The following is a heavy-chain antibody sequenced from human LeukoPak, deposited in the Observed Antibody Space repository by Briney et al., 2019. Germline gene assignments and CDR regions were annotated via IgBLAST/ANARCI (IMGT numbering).Heavy chain of an antibody. J-gene: IGHJ4*02. V-gene: IGHV1-69*06. CDR1: GGTFSSYA. D-gene: IGHD5-24*01. CDR2: IIPIFGTA. CDR3: ARRRDGYNQLDY. Sequence: SVKVSCKASGGTFSSYAISWVRQAPGQGLEWMGGIIPIFGTANYAQKFQGRVTITADKSTSTAYMELSSLRSEDTAVYYCARRRDGYNQLDYWGQGTLVAVSS.